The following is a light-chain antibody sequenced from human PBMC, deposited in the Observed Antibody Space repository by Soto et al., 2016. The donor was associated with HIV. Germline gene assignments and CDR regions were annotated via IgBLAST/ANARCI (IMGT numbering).Light chain of an antibody. CDR3: QHLNSYPRG. J-gene: IGKJ4*01. V-gene: IGKV1-9*01. CDR2: ASS. Sequence: DIQLTQSPSFLSASVGDRVTITCRASQGISSYLAWYQQKPGKAPKLLIYASSTLQSGVPSRFSGSGSGTEFTLTISSLQPEDFATYYCQHLNSYPRGFGGGTKVEI. CDR1: QGISSY.